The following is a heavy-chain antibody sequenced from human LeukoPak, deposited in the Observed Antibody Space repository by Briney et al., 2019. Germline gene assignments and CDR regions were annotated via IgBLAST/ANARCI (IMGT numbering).Heavy chain of an antibody. Sequence: PGGSLRLSCVAPGFTFTTYAMHWVRQAPGKGLEWVAFIQYDGNTKYYVDSVKGRFTISRDTSKNTVFLQMSSLRADDTAVYYCAKRGGTYSYFYYMDVWGKGTTVTVSS. CDR2: IQYDGNTK. D-gene: IGHD1-26*01. V-gene: IGHV3-30*02. CDR1: GFTFTTYA. J-gene: IGHJ6*03. CDR3: AKRGGTYSYFYYMDV.